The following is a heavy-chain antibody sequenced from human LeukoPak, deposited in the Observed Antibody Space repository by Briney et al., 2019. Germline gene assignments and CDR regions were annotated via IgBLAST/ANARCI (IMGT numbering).Heavy chain of an antibody. Sequence: SVKVSCKASGVTFNSYTINWVRQAPGQGLEWMGRIIPIFGTANYAQGFQGRVTITTDESTSTAYMELGSLRSEDTAVYYCATRTHNSYAEGWYFDLWGRGTLVTVSS. CDR1: GVTFNSYT. CDR2: IIPIFGTA. V-gene: IGHV1-69*05. J-gene: IGHJ2*01. CDR3: ATRTHNSYAEGWYFDL. D-gene: IGHD5-18*01.